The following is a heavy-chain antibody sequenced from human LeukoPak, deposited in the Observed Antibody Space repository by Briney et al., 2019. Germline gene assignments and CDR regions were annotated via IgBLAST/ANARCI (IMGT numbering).Heavy chain of an antibody. CDR1: GFTFSSYG. CDR2: IRNDGAKT. CDR3: AKDGVILAPGVYWYMDV. J-gene: IGHJ6*03. V-gene: IGHV3-30*02. Sequence: GGSLRLSCAASGFTFSSYGMHWVRQAPGKGLEWVAFIRNDGAKTYYADSAKGRFTISRDNSRNTLYLQMNSLTAEDTAVFYCAKDGVILAPGVYWYMDVWGRGTTVTVSS. D-gene: IGHD3-16*02.